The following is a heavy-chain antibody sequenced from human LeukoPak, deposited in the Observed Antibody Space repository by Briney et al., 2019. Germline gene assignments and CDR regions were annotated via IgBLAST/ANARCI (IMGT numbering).Heavy chain of an antibody. V-gene: IGHV3-21*01. CDR2: ISSSSSYI. CDR3: ARVRVPAAICFDY. D-gene: IGHD2-2*01. J-gene: IGHJ4*02. CDR1: GFTFSSYS. Sequence: PGGSLRLSCAASGFTFSSYSMNWVRQAPGKGLEWVSSISSSSSYIYYADSVKGRFTISRDNAKNSLYLQMNSLRAEDTAVYYCARVRVPAAICFDYWGQGTLVTVFS.